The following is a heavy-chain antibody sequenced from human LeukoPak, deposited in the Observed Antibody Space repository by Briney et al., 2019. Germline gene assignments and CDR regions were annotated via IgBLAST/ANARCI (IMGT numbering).Heavy chain of an antibody. Sequence: SETLSLTCTVSGGSIRSYCWSWIRQPAGKGLEWIGHIYTSGPTNYNPSLKRRVTLSLDTSKNQFSLRLSSVTAPDTAVYYCARAPLRRITMIGGASHIWGRGTMVTVSS. D-gene: IGHD3-22*01. CDR1: GGSIRSYC. CDR3: ARAPLRRITMIGGASHI. J-gene: IGHJ3*02. CDR2: IYTSGPT. V-gene: IGHV4-4*07.